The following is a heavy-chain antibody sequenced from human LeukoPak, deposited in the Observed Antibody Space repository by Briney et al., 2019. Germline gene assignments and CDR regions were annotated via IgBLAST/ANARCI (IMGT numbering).Heavy chain of an antibody. CDR1: GFTFSGSA. V-gene: IGHV3-73*01. D-gene: IGHD5-18*01. J-gene: IGHJ4*02. CDR3: TTSGRGYSYGYVGGY. CDR2: IRSKANSYAT. Sequence: GGSLRLSCAASGFTFSGSAMHWVRQASGKGLEWVGRIRSKANSYATAYAASVKGRFTISRDDSKNTAYLQMNSLKTEDTAVYYCTTSGRGYSYGYVGGYWGQGTLVTVSS.